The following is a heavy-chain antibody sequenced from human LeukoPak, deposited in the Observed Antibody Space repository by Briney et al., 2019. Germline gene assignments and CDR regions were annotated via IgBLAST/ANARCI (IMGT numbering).Heavy chain of an antibody. J-gene: IGHJ4*02. CDR2: ISAYNGNT. D-gene: IGHD3-10*01. CDR3: ARDLYYYGSGSSNRFDY. Sequence: GASVKVSCKASGGTFTSYGISWVRQAPGQGLEWMGWISAYNGNTNYAQKLQGRVTMTTDTSTSTAYMELRSLRPDDTAVYYCARDLYYYGSGSSNRFDYWGQGTLVTVSS. CDR1: GGTFTSYG. V-gene: IGHV1-18*01.